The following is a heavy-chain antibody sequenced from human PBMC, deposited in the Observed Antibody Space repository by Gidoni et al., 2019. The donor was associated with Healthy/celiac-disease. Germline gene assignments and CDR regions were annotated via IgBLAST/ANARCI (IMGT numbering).Heavy chain of an antibody. D-gene: IGHD3-3*01. CDR1: GYTFTSYD. CDR3: ARAPVPRTRITIFGVVGPPALQYYFDY. J-gene: IGHJ4*02. CDR2: MNPNSGNT. Sequence: QVQLVQSGAEVKKPGASVKVSCKASGYTFTSYDINWVRQATGQGLEWMGWMNPNSGNTGYAQKFQGRVTMTRNTSISTAYMELSSLRSEDTAVYYCARAPVPRTRITIFGVVGPPALQYYFDYWGQGTLVTISS. V-gene: IGHV1-8*01.